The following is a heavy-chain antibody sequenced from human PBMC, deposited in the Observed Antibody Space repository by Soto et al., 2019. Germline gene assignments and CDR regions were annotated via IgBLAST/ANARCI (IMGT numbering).Heavy chain of an antibody. CDR1: GYTFTSYD. J-gene: IGHJ5*02. V-gene: IGHV1-8*01. CDR2: MNPNRGNT. D-gene: IGHD4-17*01. CDR3: ARGVKCGAYSGWFYP. Sequence: QVQLVQSGAEVKKPGASVKVSCKASGYTFTSYDINWVRQATGQGLEYLGWMNPNRGNTGYVQKFQGRVTMTWDSSITTAYMELSSRRSEDTAVYFCARGVKCGAYSGWFYPWGQGTLVTVSS.